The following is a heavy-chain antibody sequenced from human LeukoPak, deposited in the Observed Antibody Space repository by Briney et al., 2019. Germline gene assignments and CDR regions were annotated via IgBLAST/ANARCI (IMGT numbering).Heavy chain of an antibody. CDR1: GGSITNTNY. D-gene: IGHD3-10*01. J-gene: IGHJ5*02. CDR2: FNLQGST. V-gene: IGHV4-4*02. Sequence: SETLSLTCGVSGGSITNTNYWTWVRQPPGKGLEWIGEFNLQGSTNYNPSLMGRVAISVDTSENHISLQLTSVTAADTAVYYCARTYSEYYYGSGNRAPNWFDPWGQGTLVTVSS. CDR3: ARTYSEYYYGSGNRAPNWFDP.